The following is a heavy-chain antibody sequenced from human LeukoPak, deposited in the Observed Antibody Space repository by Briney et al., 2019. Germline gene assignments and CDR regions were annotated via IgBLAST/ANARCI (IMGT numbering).Heavy chain of an antibody. CDR2: IDYAGNT. D-gene: IGHD3-10*01. V-gene: IGHV4-38-2*02. CDR1: GYSIKTGYY. CDR3: ARTRGGSGTFLSIIDY. Sequence: PSETLSLNCSVSGYSIKTGYYWDWIRQSPGRGLEWIGNIDYAGNTYYNTSLNSRVTMSVDTSKNQFSLKLTAVTAADTATYYCARTRGGSGTFLSIIDYWGQGTLVTVSS. J-gene: IGHJ4*02.